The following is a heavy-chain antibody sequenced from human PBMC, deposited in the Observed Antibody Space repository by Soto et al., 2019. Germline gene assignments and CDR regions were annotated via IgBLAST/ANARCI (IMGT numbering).Heavy chain of an antibody. D-gene: IGHD6-13*01. J-gene: IGHJ4*02. Sequence: QVQLQESGPGLVKPSQTLSLTCTVSGGSISSGDYYWSWIRQPPGKGLEWIGYIYYSGSTYYNPSLKSRVTISVDTSKTQFSLKLSSVTAADTAVYYCASSQDRNIAATSGDFDYWGQGTLVTVSS. CDR1: GGSISSGDYY. CDR3: ASSQDRNIAATSGDFDY. CDR2: IYYSGST. V-gene: IGHV4-30-4*01.